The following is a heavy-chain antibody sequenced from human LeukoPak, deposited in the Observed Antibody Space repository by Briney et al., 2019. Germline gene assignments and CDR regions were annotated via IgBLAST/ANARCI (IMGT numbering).Heavy chain of an antibody. J-gene: IGHJ4*02. V-gene: IGHV3-23*01. D-gene: IGHD3-3*01. CDR1: GFTFSSYA. CDR3: AKDRDWSGYYQYYFDY. CDR2: ISGSGGST. Sequence: PGGSLRLSCAASGFTFSSYAMSWVRQAPGKGLEWVSAISGSGGSTYYADSVKGRFTISRDNSKNTLYLQMNGLRAEDTAVYYCAKDRDWSGYYQYYFDYWGQGTLVTVSS.